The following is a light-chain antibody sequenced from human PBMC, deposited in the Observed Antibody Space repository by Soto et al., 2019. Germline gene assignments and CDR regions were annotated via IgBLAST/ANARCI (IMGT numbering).Light chain of an antibody. CDR2: SND. J-gene: IGLJ1*01. Sequence: QSVLTQPPSASGTPGQRVTISCSGSSSNIQSNTVSWYQQLPGTAPKLLIYSNDQRPSGVPDRFSASKSGTSASLAISGLQSDDEADYYCAAWDDSLNGHVFGTGTKVTVL. CDR3: AAWDDSLNGHV. V-gene: IGLV1-44*01. CDR1: SSNIQSNT.